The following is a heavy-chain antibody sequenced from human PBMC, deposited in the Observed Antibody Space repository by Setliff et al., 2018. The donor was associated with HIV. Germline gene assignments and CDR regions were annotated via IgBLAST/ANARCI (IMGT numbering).Heavy chain of an antibody. Sequence: GASVKVSCKPSGYSFTNHYMHWVRQAPGQGLEWMGVINPTGGSTRNTQKFQGRVAMTRETSTSTVYMELSSLRSEDTAVYYCASAGAWQRNALDIWGQGTMVTVSS. V-gene: IGHV1-46*01. J-gene: IGHJ3*02. D-gene: IGHD5-12*01. CDR3: ASAGAWQRNALDI. CDR2: INPTGGST. CDR1: GYSFTNHY.